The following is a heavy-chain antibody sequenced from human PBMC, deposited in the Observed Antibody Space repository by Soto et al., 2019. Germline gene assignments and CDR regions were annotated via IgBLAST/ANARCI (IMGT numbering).Heavy chain of an antibody. V-gene: IGHV4-59*01. J-gene: IGHJ6*03. CDR2: IYYSGST. Sequence: PSETLSLTCTVSGCCISSYYWSWIRQPPGKGLEWIGYIYYSGSTNYNPSLKSRVTISVDTSKNQFSLKLSSVTAADTAVYYCARDGSSTRHYYYYMDVWGKGTTVTVSS. CDR3: ARDGSSTRHYYYYMDV. D-gene: IGHD2-2*01. CDR1: GCCISSYY.